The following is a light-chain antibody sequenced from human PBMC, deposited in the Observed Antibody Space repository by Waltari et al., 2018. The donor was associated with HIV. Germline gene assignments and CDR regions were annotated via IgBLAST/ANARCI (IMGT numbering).Light chain of an antibody. CDR3: SSYAGINPVI. CDR2: EVN. CDR1: SSDVGRYYD. J-gene: IGLJ2*01. Sequence: QSALTQPPSASGSLGQSVTISCTGSSSDVGRYYDVSWYQQHPGKAPKLLIFEVNKRPSGVPDRFSGSKSGNTASLTVSGLQAEDEAEYSCSSYAGINPVIFGGGTTLTVL. V-gene: IGLV2-8*01.